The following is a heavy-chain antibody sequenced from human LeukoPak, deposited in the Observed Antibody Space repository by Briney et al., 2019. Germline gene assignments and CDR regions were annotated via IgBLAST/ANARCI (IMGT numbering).Heavy chain of an antibody. CDR3: ARNLVGAKRGWFDP. D-gene: IGHD1-26*01. CDR1: GGSISSSSYY. CDR2: IYYSGST. J-gene: IGHJ5*02. V-gene: IGHV4-39*07. Sequence: SETLSLTCTVSGGSISSSSYYWGWIRQPPGKGLEWIGSIYYSGSTYYNPSLKSRVTISVDTSKNQFSLKLSSVTAADTAVYYCARNLVGAKRGWFDPWGQGTLVTVSS.